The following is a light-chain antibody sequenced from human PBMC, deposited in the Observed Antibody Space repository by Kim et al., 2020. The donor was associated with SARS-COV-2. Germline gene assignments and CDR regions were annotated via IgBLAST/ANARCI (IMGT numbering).Light chain of an antibody. J-gene: IGKJ2*01. CDR3: HQYKDWTPGDT. Sequence: SPGERATLSFRASQSVSNNLAWYQHNPGQPTRPLIYGASTRATGVPARFSGSGSGTDFTLTVSSLQSEDFAVYYCHQYKDWTPGDTFGQGTKLEI. CDR2: GAS. CDR1: QSVSNN. V-gene: IGKV3-15*01.